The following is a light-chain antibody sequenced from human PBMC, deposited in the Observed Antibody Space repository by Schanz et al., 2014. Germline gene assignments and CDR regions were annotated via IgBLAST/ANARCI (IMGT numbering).Light chain of an antibody. J-gene: IGLJ3*02. CDR1: SSDVGTYSF. Sequence: QSALTQPASVSGSPGQSITISCTGTSSDVGTYSFISWYQHHPGKAPKLMIYEDTKRPSGVSSRFSGSKSGNTASLTISRLQAEDEADYSCSSYTGSGTLWVFGGGTKLTVL. CDR2: EDT. V-gene: IGLV2-14*02. CDR3: SSYTGSGTLWV.